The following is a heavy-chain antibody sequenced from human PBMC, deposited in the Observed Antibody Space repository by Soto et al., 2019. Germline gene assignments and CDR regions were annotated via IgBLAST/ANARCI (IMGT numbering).Heavy chain of an antibody. CDR1: GGTFSSYA. J-gene: IGHJ4*02. V-gene: IGHV1-69*12. D-gene: IGHD3-22*01. CDR3: ARLRSSGLRIDY. Sequence: QVQLVQSGAEVKKPGSSVKVSCKASGGTFSSYAISWVRQAPGQGLEWMGGIIPIFGTANYAQKFQGRVTITADESTSTAYMELSRLRSEETAVYYCARLRSSGLRIDYWGQGTLVTVSS. CDR2: IIPIFGTA.